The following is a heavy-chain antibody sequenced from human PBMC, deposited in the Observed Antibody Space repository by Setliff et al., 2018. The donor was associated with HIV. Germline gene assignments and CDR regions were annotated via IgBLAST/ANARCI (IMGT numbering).Heavy chain of an antibody. CDR2: VHYSGTT. J-gene: IGHJ4*02. CDR3: ARENGDCSGGACYFMLDS. CDR1: GGSSSSHY. Sequence: PSETLSLTCTVSGGSSSSHYWSWIRQPPGQGLEWIGYVHYSGTTNYNPSLKSRVTISVDASNNQFSLELRSMTAADAAVYYRARENGDCSGGACYFMLDSWGQGTRVTVSS. D-gene: IGHD2-15*01. V-gene: IGHV4-59*11.